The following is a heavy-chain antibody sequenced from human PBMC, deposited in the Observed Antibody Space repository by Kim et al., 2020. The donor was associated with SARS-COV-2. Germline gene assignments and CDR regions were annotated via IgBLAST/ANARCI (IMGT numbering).Heavy chain of an antibody. CDR2: IIPIFGTP. V-gene: IGHV1-69*06. CDR3: ARVDVERYYEIDY. D-gene: IGHD3-22*01. J-gene: IGHJ4*02. CDR1: GGIFINYA. Sequence: SVKVSCKASGGIFINYAFTWVRQAPGQGLEWMGGIIPIFGTPNYAQKFQGRVTITADTSTNTAYMELSSLRSDDTAVYYCARVDVERYYEIDYWGQGTPVNVSS.